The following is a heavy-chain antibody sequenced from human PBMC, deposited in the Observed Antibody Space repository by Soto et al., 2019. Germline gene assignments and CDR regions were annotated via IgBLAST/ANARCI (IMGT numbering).Heavy chain of an antibody. Sequence: SETLSLTCAVSGGSMSRGGQSWSWIRQPPGKGLEWLGFIYYTGSTYYNPSLKSRVTLSVDRSKNQFSLKLSSVTAADTAVYYCARYSGRYSYNWFDPWGQGTLVTVSS. J-gene: IGHJ5*02. D-gene: IGHD1-26*01. CDR3: ARYSGRYSYNWFDP. CDR1: GGSMSRGGQS. V-gene: IGHV4-30-2*02. CDR2: IYYTGST.